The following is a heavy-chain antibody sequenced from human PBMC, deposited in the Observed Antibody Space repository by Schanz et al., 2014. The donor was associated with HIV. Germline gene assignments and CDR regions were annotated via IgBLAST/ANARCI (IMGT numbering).Heavy chain of an antibody. D-gene: IGHD4-17*01. Sequence: QVQLVESGGGVVQPGRSLRLSCAASGFIFSTYAMHWVRQAPGKGLEWVAVISYDGTNKDYGDSVKGRFTISRDNSKNTLNLQMDSLRREDTAVYYCAKVGRPEYGDYDVYCLDYWGQGTLVTVSS. CDR1: GFIFSTYA. CDR2: ISYDGTNK. CDR3: AKVGRPEYGDYDVYCLDY. J-gene: IGHJ4*02. V-gene: IGHV3-30*18.